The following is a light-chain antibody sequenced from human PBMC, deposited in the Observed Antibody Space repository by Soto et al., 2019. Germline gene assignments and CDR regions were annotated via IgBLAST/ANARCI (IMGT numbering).Light chain of an antibody. CDR3: CSYRSSSTLV. J-gene: IGLJ2*01. CDR2: EVT. Sequence: QSALTQPASVSGSPGQSIAISCTGSSSDIGIYKYVSWYQQHPGKVPKLIIYEVTNRPSGVSNRFSASKSGNTASLTISGLQAEDEADYYCCSYRSSSTLVFGGGTKLTVL. CDR1: SSDIGIYKY. V-gene: IGLV2-14*01.